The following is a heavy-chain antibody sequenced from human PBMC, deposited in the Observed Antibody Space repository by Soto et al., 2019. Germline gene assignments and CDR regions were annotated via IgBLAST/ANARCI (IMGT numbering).Heavy chain of an antibody. CDR1: IGSITSANW. Sequence: SETLSLTCAVSIGSITSANWWTWVRQPPGKELEWLGEIYHTGSTNYNPSLKNRVTISVDKSKNQFSLRLFSVTAADTAVYYCGAHAGATYGPLDSWGRGTLVTVSS. CDR2: IYHTGST. CDR3: GAHAGATYGPLDS. V-gene: IGHV4-4*02. D-gene: IGHD4-17*01. J-gene: IGHJ5*01.